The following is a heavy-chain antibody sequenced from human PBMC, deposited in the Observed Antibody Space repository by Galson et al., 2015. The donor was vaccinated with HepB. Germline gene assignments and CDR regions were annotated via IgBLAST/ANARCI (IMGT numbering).Heavy chain of an antibody. CDR1: GGTFNTYG. CDR2: IVPIFGTA. Sequence: QSGAEVKKPGESLRISCKASGGTFNTYGINWLRQAPGQGLEWMGGIVPIFGTANYVEKFQDRVTITADESTTTAYMELSSLTSEDTAIYYCARRAGALVSPLFDYFDFWGQGTLVTVSS. J-gene: IGHJ4*02. CDR3: ARRAGALVSPLFDYFDF. D-gene: IGHD6-19*01. V-gene: IGHV1-69*01.